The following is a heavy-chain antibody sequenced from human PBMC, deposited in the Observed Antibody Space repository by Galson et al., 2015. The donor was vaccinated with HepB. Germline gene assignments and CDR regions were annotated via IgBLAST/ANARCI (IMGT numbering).Heavy chain of an antibody. V-gene: IGHV3-30*18. CDR3: AKDKFLELQFQSGMDV. D-gene: IGHD1-7*01. Sequence: SLRLSCAASGFTFSSYGMHWVRQAPGKGLEWVAVISYDGSNKYYADSVKGRFTISRDNSKNTLHLQMNSLRAEDTAVYYCAKDKFLELQFQSGMDVWGQGTTVTVSS. CDR1: GFTFSSYG. J-gene: IGHJ6*02. CDR2: ISYDGSNK.